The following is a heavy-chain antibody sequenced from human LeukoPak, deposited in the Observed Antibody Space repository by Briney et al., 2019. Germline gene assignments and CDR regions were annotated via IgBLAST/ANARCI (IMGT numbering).Heavy chain of an antibody. CDR1: GGSISSYY. CDR2: IYYSGST. D-gene: IGHD3-10*01. V-gene: IGHV4-59*01. CDR3: ASMVRGAPGY. J-gene: IGHJ4*02. Sequence: SETLSLTCTVSGGSISSYYWSWTRQPPGKGLEWIGYIYYSGSTNYNPSLKSRVTISVDTSKNQFSLKLSSVTAADTAVYYCASMVRGAPGYWGQGTLVTVSS.